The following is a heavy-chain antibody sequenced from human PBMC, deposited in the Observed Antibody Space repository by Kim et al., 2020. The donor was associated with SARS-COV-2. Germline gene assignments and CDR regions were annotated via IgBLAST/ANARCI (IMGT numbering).Heavy chain of an antibody. Sequence: SETLSLTCTVSGGSISSYYLSWIRQPPGKGLEWIGYIYYSGSTNYNPSLKSRVTISVDTSKNQFSLKLSSVTAADTAVYYCARHARVTMIVVVTPGAFDIWGQGTMVTVSS. D-gene: IGHD3-22*01. CDR3: ARHARVTMIVVVTPGAFDI. CDR2: IYYSGST. J-gene: IGHJ3*02. V-gene: IGHV4-59*08. CDR1: GGSISSYY.